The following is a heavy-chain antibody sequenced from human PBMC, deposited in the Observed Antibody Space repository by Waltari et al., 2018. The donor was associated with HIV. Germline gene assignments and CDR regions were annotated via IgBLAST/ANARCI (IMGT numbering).Heavy chain of an antibody. CDR2: IRSKTDGGAN. Sequence: VQLVESGGALVTPGGSLKISCAVSGITFKNAWLSWVRQGPGKGMQWLGHIRSKTDGGANDYAATLSGRFAILTDDFNNTMFLEMKTLKVDDTAVYYCTTFEMGTTRNFWGQGTLVTVSS. J-gene: IGHJ4*02. CDR1: GITFKNAW. CDR3: TTFEMGTTRNF. V-gene: IGHV3-15*02. D-gene: IGHD1-26*01.